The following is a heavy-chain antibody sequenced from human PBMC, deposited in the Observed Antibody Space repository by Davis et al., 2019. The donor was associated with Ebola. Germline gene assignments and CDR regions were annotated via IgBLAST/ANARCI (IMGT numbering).Heavy chain of an antibody. CDR3: ALSSGEYYYYYMDV. V-gene: IGHV4-34*01. CDR1: GGSFSGYY. Sequence: PSETLSLTCAVYGGSFSGYYWRWIRQPPGKGLEWIGEINHSGSTNYNPSLKSRVTISVDTSKNQFSLKLSSVTAADTAVYYCALSSGEYYYYYMDVWGKGTTVTVSS. J-gene: IGHJ6*03. D-gene: IGHD7-27*01. CDR2: INHSGST.